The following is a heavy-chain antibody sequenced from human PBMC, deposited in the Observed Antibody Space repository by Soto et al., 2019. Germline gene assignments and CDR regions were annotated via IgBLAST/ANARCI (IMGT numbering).Heavy chain of an antibody. CDR1: GYTFDAYA. V-gene: IGHV3-20*01. D-gene: IGHD5-18*01. CDR2: INWRGRAT. CDR3: VREQGPDSAMDYYCYYSFDV. J-gene: IGHJ6*03. Sequence: EVHLVESGGGVLRPGWSLRLSCAASGYTFDAYAMSWVRQAPGKGLEWVSGINWRGRATGYADSVRGRFTISRDNSKKSLYLELSSLRAEDSALYHCVREQGPDSAMDYYCYYSFDVWCKGTTVTVSS.